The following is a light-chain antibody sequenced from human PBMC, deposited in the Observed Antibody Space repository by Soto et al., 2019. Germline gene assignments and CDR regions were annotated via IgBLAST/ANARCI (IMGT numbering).Light chain of an antibody. J-gene: IGKJ1*01. CDR3: QQYNSYST. Sequence: DIQLTQSPSTLSGSVGDRLNITFRASQTISSWLAWYQQKPGKAPKLLIYKASTLKSGVPSRFSGSGSGTDFTLTISSLQPDDFATYYCQQYNSYSTFGKGTKVDI. CDR1: QTISSW. V-gene: IGKV1-5*03. CDR2: KAS.